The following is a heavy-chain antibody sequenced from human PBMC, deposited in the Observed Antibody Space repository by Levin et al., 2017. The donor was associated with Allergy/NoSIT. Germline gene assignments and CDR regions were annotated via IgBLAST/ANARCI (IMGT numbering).Heavy chain of an antibody. Sequence: ASVKVSCKVSGYTLTELSMHWVRQAPGKGLEWMGGFDPEDGETIYAQKFQGRVTMTEDTSTDTAYMELSSLRSEDTAVYYCATELMTTVTTGAFDIWGQGTMVTVSS. CDR1: GYTLTELS. CDR2: FDPEDGET. D-gene: IGHD4-17*01. J-gene: IGHJ3*02. CDR3: ATELMTTVTTGAFDI. V-gene: IGHV1-24*01.